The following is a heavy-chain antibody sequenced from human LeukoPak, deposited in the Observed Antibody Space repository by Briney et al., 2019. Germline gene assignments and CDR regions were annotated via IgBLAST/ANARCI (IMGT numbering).Heavy chain of an antibody. CDR3: ARVRSPLVGDQGWYFDY. V-gene: IGHV3-30-3*01. CDR1: GFTFSSYA. CDR2: ISYDGSNK. J-gene: IGHJ4*02. D-gene: IGHD4-17*01. Sequence: GGSLRLSCAASGFTFSSYAMHWVRQAPGKGLEWVAVISYDGSNKYYADSVKGRFTISRDNSKNTLYLQMNSLRAEDTAVYYCARVRSPLVGDQGWYFDYWGQGTLVTVSS.